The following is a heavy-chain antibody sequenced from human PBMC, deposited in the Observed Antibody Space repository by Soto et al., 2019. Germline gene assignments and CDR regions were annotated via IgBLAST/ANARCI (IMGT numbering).Heavy chain of an antibody. CDR2: VSGYSGHS. CDR3: ARDSSSSGYYYGMDG. Sequence: QVHLVQSGAEVKKPGASVKVSCKASNETLTTYGISWVRQAPGQGLEWMGWVSGYSGHSSSAQEFQERVIMTTDTSTNTAYMELRSLTSDDSAVYFCARDSSSSGYYYGMDGWGQGTTVTVSS. J-gene: IGHJ6*02. V-gene: IGHV1-18*01. D-gene: IGHD6-6*01. CDR1: NETLTTYG.